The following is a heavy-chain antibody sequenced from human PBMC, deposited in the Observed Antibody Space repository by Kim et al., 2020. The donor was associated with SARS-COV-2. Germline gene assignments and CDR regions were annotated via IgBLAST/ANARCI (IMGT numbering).Heavy chain of an antibody. V-gene: IGHV1-3*01. CDR1: GYTFTSYA. J-gene: IGHJ6*02. CDR2: INAGNGNT. Sequence: ASVKVSCKASGYTFTSYAMHWVRQAPGQRLEWMGWINAGNGNTKYSQKFQGRVTITRDTSASTAYMELSSLRSEDTAVYYCARDKERRHSSSYYYYYYGMDVWGQGTTVTVSS. CDR3: ARDKERRHSSSYYYYYYGMDV. D-gene: IGHD6-6*01.